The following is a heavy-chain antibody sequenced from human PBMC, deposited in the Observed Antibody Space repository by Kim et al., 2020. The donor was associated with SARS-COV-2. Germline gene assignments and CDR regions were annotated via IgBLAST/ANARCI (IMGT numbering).Heavy chain of an antibody. CDR1: GFTFDDYA. J-gene: IGHJ6*02. CDR2: ISGDGGST. Sequence: GGSLRLSCAASGFTFDDYAMHWVRQAPGKGLEWASLISGDGGSTYYADSVKGRFTISRDNSKNSLYLQMNSLRTEDTALYYCAKGLGYCSGGTCYSLGNYYYYGMDVWGQGTTVTVSS. V-gene: IGHV3-43*02. CDR3: AKGLGYCSGGTCYSLGNYYYYGMDV. D-gene: IGHD2-15*01.